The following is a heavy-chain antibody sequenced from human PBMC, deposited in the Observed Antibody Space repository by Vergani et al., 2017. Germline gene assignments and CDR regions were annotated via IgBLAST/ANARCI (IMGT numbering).Heavy chain of an antibody. Sequence: QVQLQESGPGLVKPSETLSLTCTVSGGSISSYYWSWIRQPPGKGLEWIGRIYTSGSTNYNPSLKSRVTISVDTSKNQFSLKLSSVTAADTAVYYCARTGYCSGGSCYFLDYWGQGTLVTVSS. V-gene: IGHV4-4*08. J-gene: IGHJ4*02. D-gene: IGHD2-15*01. CDR1: GGSISSYY. CDR2: IYTSGST. CDR3: ARTGYCSGGSCYFLDY.